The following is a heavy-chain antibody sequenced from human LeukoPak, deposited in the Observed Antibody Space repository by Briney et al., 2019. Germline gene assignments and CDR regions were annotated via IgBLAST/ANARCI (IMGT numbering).Heavy chain of an antibody. V-gene: IGHV1-18*01. CDR2: ISAYNGNT. CDR1: GYTFTNYG. Sequence: ASVKVSCKASGYTFTNYGINWVRQASGQGLECMGWISAYNGNTNYAQKLQGRVTMTTDTSTSTAYMELRSLRSDATAVYYCARAGTYYYDSSGYYPDYWGQGTLVTVSS. J-gene: IGHJ4*02. D-gene: IGHD3-22*01. CDR3: ARAGTYYYDSSGYYPDY.